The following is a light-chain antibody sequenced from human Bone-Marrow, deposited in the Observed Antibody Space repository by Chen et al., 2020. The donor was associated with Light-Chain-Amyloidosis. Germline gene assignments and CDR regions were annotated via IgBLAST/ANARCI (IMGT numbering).Light chain of an antibody. CDR2: YVS. V-gene: IGLV2-14*03. CDR1: SGDVGAYNY. Sequence: QSALTQPASVSASPGQSITISCTGTSGDVGAYNYVSCYQQHPGKAPKLLIDYVSNRPVGVSHRGAGSKSGNTASLTISGLQDEDEADYYCNSYTTSDTYVFGTGTEVTVL. CDR3: NSYTTSDTYV. J-gene: IGLJ1*01.